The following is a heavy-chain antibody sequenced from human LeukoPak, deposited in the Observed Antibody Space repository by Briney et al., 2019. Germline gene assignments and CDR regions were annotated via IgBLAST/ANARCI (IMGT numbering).Heavy chain of an antibody. D-gene: IGHD1-26*01. V-gene: IGHV4-39*07. CDR3: ARSPGDHTEWVALVSFDY. Sequence: PSETLSLTCTASGGSISSSSYYWGWIRQPPGKGLEWIGSIYHSGSTYYNPSLKSRVTISVDTSKNQFSLKLSSVTAADTAVYYCARSPGDHTEWVALVSFDYWGQGTLVTVSS. CDR1: GGSISSSSYY. J-gene: IGHJ4*02. CDR2: IYHSGST.